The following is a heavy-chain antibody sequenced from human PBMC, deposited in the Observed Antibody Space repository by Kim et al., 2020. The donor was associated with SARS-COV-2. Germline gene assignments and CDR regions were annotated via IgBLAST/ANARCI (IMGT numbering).Heavy chain of an antibody. V-gene: IGHV3-30*18. CDR1: GFTFSSYG. J-gene: IGHJ6*02. D-gene: IGHD2-2*01. Sequence: GGSLRLSCAASGFTFSSYGMHWVRQAPGKGLEWVAIISYDGNNKYYADSVKGRFTISRDNSKNTLYLQMNSLRAEYTAVYHCAKDLYCSSASCYLGYYYYYYGVDVWGQGTTVTVSS. CDR2: ISYDGNNK. CDR3: AKDLYCSSASCYLGYYYYYYGVDV.